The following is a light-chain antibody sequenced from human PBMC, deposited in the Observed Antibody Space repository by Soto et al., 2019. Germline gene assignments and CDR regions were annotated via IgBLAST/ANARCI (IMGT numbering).Light chain of an antibody. V-gene: IGKV3-20*01. Sequence: EIVLTQSPGTLSLSPGERATLSCRASQSVYSSYLAWYQRKPGQAPRLLIYGASTRATGIPDRFSGSGSGTDFTITISRLEPEDFAVYYCQQYGSSPPRYSFGQGTKLEIK. J-gene: IGKJ2*01. CDR3: QQYGSSPPRYS. CDR2: GAS. CDR1: QSVYSSY.